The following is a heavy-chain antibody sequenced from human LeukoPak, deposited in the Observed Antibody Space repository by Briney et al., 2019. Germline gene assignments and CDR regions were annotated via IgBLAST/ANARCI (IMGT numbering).Heavy chain of an antibody. CDR3: ARDIVVVVAAIYYYGMGV. CDR2: INPNSGGT. V-gene: IGHV1-2*02. D-gene: IGHD2-15*01. Sequence: ASVKVSCKASGYTFTGYYMHWVRQAPGQGLEWMGWINPNSGGTNYAQKFQGRVTMTRDTSISTAYMELSRLRSDDTAVYYCARDIVVVVAAIYYYGMGVWGQGTTVTVSS. CDR1: GYTFTGYY. J-gene: IGHJ6*02.